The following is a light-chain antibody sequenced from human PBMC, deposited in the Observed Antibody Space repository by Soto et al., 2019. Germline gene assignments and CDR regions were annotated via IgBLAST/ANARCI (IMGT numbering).Light chain of an antibody. CDR1: RSLDSGQ. CDR3: QQFSSYPLT. V-gene: IGKV3-20*01. Sequence: ESVLTQSPGTLSLSPGESATLSCRASRSLDSGQLAWYQQKPGQAPRLLIYGASNRATGIPDRFSGSGSGTDFTLTISRLEPEDFAVYYCQQFSSYPLTFGGGTKVDIK. J-gene: IGKJ4*01. CDR2: GAS.